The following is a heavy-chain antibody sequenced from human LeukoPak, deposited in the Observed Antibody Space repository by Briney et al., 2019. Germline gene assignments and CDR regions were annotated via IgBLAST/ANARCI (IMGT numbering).Heavy chain of an antibody. V-gene: IGHV4-59*08. CDR1: GGSISSYY. CDR3: ARSLVRGYYGMDV. D-gene: IGHD3-10*01. J-gene: IGHJ6*02. CDR2: IYYSGST. Sequence: PSETLSLTCTVSGGSISSYYWSWIRQPPGKGLEWIGHIYYSGSTNYNPSLKSRVTISVDTSKNQFSLKLSSVTAADTAVYYCARSLVRGYYGMDVWGQGTTVTVSS.